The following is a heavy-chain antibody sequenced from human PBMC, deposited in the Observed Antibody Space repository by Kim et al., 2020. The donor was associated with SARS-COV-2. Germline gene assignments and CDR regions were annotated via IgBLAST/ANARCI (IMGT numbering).Heavy chain of an antibody. CDR3: ARERGSITMVRGVKIDY. D-gene: IGHD3-10*01. CDR1: GYTFTSYG. J-gene: IGHJ4*02. Sequence: ASVKVSCKASGYTFTSYGISWVRQAPGQGLEWMGWISAYNGNTNYAQKLQGRVTMTTDTSTSTAYMELRSLRSDDTAVYYCARERGSITMVRGVKIDYWGQGTLVTVSS. V-gene: IGHV1-18*04. CDR2: ISAYNGNT.